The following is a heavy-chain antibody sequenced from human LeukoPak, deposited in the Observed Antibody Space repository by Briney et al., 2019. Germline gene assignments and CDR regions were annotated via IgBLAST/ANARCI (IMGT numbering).Heavy chain of an antibody. CDR3: ARADVAVAYCFDY. Sequence: SETLSLTCAVYGGSFSGYYWSWIRQPPGKGLEWIGEINHSGSTNYNPSLKSRVTISVDTSENQFSLKLSSVTAADTAVYYCARADVAVAYCFDYWGQGTLVTVSS. D-gene: IGHD6-19*01. CDR2: INHSGST. CDR1: GGSFSGYY. V-gene: IGHV4-34*01. J-gene: IGHJ4*02.